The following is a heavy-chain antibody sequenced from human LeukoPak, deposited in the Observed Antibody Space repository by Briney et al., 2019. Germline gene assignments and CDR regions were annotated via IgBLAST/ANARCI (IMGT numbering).Heavy chain of an antibody. CDR3: ARESGGTMVRGVYTPPHFDI. CDR1: GFTFSSYR. Sequence: GGSLRLSCAASGFTFSSYRMSWVRQAPGKGLEWVANIKQDGSEKYYVDSVKGRFTISRDNAKNSLYLQMNSLRAEDTAVYYCARESGGTMVRGVYTPPHFDIWGQGIMVTVSS. D-gene: IGHD3-10*01. V-gene: IGHV3-7*01. J-gene: IGHJ3*02. CDR2: IKQDGSEK.